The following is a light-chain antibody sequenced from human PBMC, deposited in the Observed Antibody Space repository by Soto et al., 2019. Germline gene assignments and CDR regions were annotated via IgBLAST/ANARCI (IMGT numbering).Light chain of an antibody. Sequence: ENVLTQSPGTLSLSAGVRATLSCRASQSIASSYLAWYQQKPGQAPRLLIYGASNRATGIPDRFSGGGSGTDFTLTISRLEPEDFAVYYCQQYAFSPWTFGQGTKVDIK. CDR1: QSIASSY. V-gene: IGKV3-20*01. J-gene: IGKJ1*01. CDR2: GAS. CDR3: QQYAFSPWT.